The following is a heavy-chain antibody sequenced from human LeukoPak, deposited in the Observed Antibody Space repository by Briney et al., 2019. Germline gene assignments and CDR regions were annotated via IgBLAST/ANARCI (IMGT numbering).Heavy chain of an antibody. V-gene: IGHV3-23*01. CDR3: AKDLGMGGGSCFHH. CDR1: GFIFSSYA. D-gene: IGHD2-15*01. Sequence: GGSLRLSCAASGFIFSSYAMSWVRQAPGKGLEWVSAISGSGGNTYYAGSVRGRFTISRDNSRNTLYPQMNSLRVEDTAVYYCAKDLGMGGGSCFHHWGQGILVTVSS. CDR2: ISGSGGNT. J-gene: IGHJ5*02.